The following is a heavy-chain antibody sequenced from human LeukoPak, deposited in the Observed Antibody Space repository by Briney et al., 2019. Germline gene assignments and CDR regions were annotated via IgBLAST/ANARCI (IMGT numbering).Heavy chain of an antibody. Sequence: PADTLSLTCTVSGDPNSSYYWSWIRHPRGKALECIAYLLYSGSTDYNPSLESRVTISVDTSKNQCSLKLRSVTAADTAVYYCATVAVIRGVTYFDYWGQGTLVTVSS. CDR2: LLYSGST. CDR3: ATVAVIRGVTYFDY. D-gene: IGHD3-10*01. J-gene: IGHJ4*02. CDR1: GDPNSSYY. V-gene: IGHV4-59*07.